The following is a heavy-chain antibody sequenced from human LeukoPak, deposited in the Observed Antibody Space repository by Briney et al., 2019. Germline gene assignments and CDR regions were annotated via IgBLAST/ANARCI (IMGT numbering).Heavy chain of an antibody. D-gene: IGHD5-24*01. CDR2: ISNDANNE. CDR1: SFTFGSYG. V-gene: IGHV3-30*18. CDR3: AKDRHPARTDGYYFDY. J-gene: IGHJ4*02. Sequence: QPGGSLRLSCAASSFTFGSYGMHWVRQAPGKGLEWVAVISNDANNENYADSVKGRFTISRDNSQNTLYLQMNSLRVEDTAVYYCAKDRHPARTDGYYFDYWGQGTLVTVSS.